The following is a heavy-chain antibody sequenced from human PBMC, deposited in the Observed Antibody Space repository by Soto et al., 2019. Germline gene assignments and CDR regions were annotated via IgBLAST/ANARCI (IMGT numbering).Heavy chain of an antibody. Sequence: ASVKVSCKASGYTFTGYYMHWVRQAPGQGPEWMGWINPNSGGTNYAQKFQGWVTMTRDTSIGTAYMELSRLRSDDTAVYYCARGDIVVVPVPGWFDPWGQGTLVTVSS. D-gene: IGHD2-2*01. CDR2: INPNSGGT. CDR1: GYTFTGYY. J-gene: IGHJ5*02. CDR3: ARGDIVVVPVPGWFDP. V-gene: IGHV1-2*04.